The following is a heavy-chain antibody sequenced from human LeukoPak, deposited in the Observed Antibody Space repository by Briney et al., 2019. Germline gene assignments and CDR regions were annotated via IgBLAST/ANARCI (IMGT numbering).Heavy chain of an antibody. V-gene: IGHV3-33*08. D-gene: IGHD6-19*01. CDR2: IWYDGSNK. CDR1: GFSLGCCA. J-gene: IGHJ4*02. CDR3: AREKQKYSSGWYCLDY. Sequence: GGSLRLSCAASGFSLGCCAMSWVRQAPGKGLEWVALIWYDGSNKYYADSVKGRFTISRDNSKNTLYLQMNSLRAEDTAVYYCAREKQKYSSGWYCLDYWGQGTLVTVSS.